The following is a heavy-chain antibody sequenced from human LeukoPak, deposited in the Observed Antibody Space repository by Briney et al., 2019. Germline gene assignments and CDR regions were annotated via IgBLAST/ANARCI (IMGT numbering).Heavy chain of an antibody. Sequence: GASAKVSCKASGYTFTTYYMHWVRQAPGQGLEWMGIINPSSGSTNYAQKFQGRVTMTRDTSTSTVYVELRSLRSEDTAVYYCARAEDYYGSGSYYFDYWGQGTLVTVSS. CDR2: INPSSGST. CDR3: ARAEDYYGSGSYYFDY. V-gene: IGHV1-46*01. J-gene: IGHJ4*02. D-gene: IGHD3-10*01. CDR1: GYTFTTYY.